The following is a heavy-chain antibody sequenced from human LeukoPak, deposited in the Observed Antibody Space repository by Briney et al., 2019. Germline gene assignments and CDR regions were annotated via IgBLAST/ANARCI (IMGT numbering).Heavy chain of an antibody. Sequence: SAPTLMQPTQTLTLTCSFSGFSLSTSGVGVGWIRQPPGKALEWLALIYWDDDKRYSPFLKSRLTITKDTSKNQVVLTMTNMDPVDTATYYCAHHLYYYGSGSYADYWGQGTLVTVSS. V-gene: IGHV2-5*02. J-gene: IGHJ4*02. D-gene: IGHD3-10*01. CDR2: IYWDDDK. CDR3: AHHLYYYGSGSYADY. CDR1: GFSLSTSGVG.